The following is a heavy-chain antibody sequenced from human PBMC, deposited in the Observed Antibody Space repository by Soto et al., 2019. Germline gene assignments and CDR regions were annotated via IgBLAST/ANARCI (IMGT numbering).Heavy chain of an antibody. D-gene: IGHD3-10*01. J-gene: IGHJ4*02. V-gene: IGHV1-69*02. CDR1: GDTFNFYS. CDR3: ASSYGSGYRAFDY. CDR2: VNPIVSMS. Sequence: QVQLVQSGAEVKRPGSSVKVSCKASGDTFNFYSINWVRQAPGLGLEWMGRVNPIVSMSNYAQKFQGRVTXTXEKXTSTAYMELSSLRSEDTAIYYCASSYGSGYRAFDYWGQGALVTVSS.